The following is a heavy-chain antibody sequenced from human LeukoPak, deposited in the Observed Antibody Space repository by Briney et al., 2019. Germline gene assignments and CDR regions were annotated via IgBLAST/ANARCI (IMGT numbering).Heavy chain of an antibody. Sequence: PGGSLRLSCAASGFTFRSYAIHWVRQAPGKGLEWVEVILYDGSNKYYADSVKGRFTISRDNSKNTLYLQVNSLRAEDTAVYYCVRGTDVWGKGTTVTVSS. V-gene: IGHV3-30*04. CDR2: ILYDGSNK. J-gene: IGHJ6*04. CDR1: GFTFRSYA. CDR3: VRGTDV.